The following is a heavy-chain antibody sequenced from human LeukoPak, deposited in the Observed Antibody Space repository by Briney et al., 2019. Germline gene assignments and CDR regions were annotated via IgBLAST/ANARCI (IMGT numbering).Heavy chain of an antibody. J-gene: IGHJ5*02. Sequence: ASVKVSCKASGGTFSTYAISWVRQAPGQGPEWMGRFIPIHGIANYAQNFQGRLTITAGKSTSTAYMELRSLTSEDTAVYYCARDMSTVPKYNWFDPWGQGTLVTVSS. V-gene: IGHV1-69*04. CDR1: GGTFSTYA. CDR3: ARDMSTVPKYNWFDP. D-gene: IGHD4-11*01. CDR2: FIPIHGIA.